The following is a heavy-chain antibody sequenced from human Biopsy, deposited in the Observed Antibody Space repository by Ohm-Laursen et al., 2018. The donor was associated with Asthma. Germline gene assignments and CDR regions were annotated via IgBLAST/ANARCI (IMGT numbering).Heavy chain of an antibody. CDR1: GFAVSRDH. D-gene: IGHD1-20*01. J-gene: IGHJ4*02. Sequence: SLRLSCAASGFAVSRDHMFWVRQAPGKGKEWVSVIYSGGTSHTADSVRGRFTISRDYSKNTLYHQMHILRAEDKAVYNCARGDRSNWSHYYFDYWGQGTLVTVSS. V-gene: IGHV3-53*01. CDR2: IYSGGTS. CDR3: ARGDRSNWSHYYFDY.